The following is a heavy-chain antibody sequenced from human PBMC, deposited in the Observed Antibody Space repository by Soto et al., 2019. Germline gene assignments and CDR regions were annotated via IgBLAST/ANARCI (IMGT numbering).Heavy chain of an antibody. CDR2: ISVTGGNT. D-gene: IGHD3-22*01. CDR3: AKYYDSSGRIAFDI. V-gene: IGHV3-23*01. J-gene: IGHJ3*02. CDR1: RFTFTSYA. Sequence: GGSLRLSCAASRFTFTSYAMGWVRQAPGKGLEWVSVISVTGGNTYHADSVKGRFTSSRDNSKNTVYLQMNSLRAEVTAVYYCAKYYDSSGRIAFDIWGQGTMVTVSS.